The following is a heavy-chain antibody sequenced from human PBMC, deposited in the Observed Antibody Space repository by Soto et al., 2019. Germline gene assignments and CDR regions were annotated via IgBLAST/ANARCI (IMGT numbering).Heavy chain of an antibody. CDR3: AKDLTAPGGRDLLLTDGMDV. Sequence: QVQLVQSGGGVVQPGRSLRLSCAASAVTFSSFVMHWVRQAPGKGLEWVALISYDGSNEYYADSVKGRFTISRDNSKNTLYLQMNSLRAEDTAVYFCAKDLTAPGGRDLLLTDGMDVWGQGTTVTVSS. CDR1: AVTFSSFV. J-gene: IGHJ6*02. CDR2: ISYDGSNE. V-gene: IGHV3-30*18. D-gene: IGHD1-26*01.